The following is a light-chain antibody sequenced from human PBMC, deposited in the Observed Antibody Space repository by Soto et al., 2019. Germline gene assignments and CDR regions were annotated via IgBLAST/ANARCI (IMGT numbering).Light chain of an antibody. V-gene: IGKV3-20*01. CDR3: QQYGSSSWT. CDR2: GAS. Sequence: DIVLTQSPGTLSLSPGERATLSCRASQSVSSSYFAWYQQRCGQAPRLLIYGASSRATGIPDRFSGSGSGTDFTLTISRLEPEDFAVYYCQQYGSSSWTFGQGTKVEIK. J-gene: IGKJ1*01. CDR1: QSVSSSY.